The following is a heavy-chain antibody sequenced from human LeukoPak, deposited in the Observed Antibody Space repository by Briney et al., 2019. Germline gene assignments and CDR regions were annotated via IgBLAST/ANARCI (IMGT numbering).Heavy chain of an antibody. V-gene: IGHV3-49*03. CDR1: GFTFGDYA. D-gene: IGHD1-26*01. CDR3: TRANLWDLPDY. Sequence: PGGSLRLSCTASGFTFGDYAMSWFRQAPGKGLEWVGFIRSKAYGGTTEYAASVKGRFTNSRDDSKSIAYLQMNSLKTEDTAVYYCTRANLWDLPDYWGQGTLVTVSS. J-gene: IGHJ4*02. CDR2: IRSKAYGGTT.